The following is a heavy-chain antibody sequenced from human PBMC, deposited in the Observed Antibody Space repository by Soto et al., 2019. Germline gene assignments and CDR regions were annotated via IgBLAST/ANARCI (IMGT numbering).Heavy chain of an antibody. CDR2: IIPIFGKA. J-gene: IGHJ4*02. Sequence: SVKVSCKASGGTFRNYAFSWVRQAPGQGLEWMGGIIPIFGKASDEQRFQGRLTITADESTSTAYMELNSLRSEDTAVYFCARDLYINWYYPLDSWGQGTLVTVSS. D-gene: IGHD1-7*01. V-gene: IGHV1-69*13. CDR1: GGTFRNYA. CDR3: ARDLYINWYYPLDS.